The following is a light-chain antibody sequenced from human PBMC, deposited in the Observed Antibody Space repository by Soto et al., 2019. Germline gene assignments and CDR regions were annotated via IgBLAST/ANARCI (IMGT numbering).Light chain of an antibody. V-gene: IGLV2-23*02. CDR2: EVS. CDR1: SSDVGSYNV. Sequence: QSALTQPASVSGSPGQSITISCTGTSSDVGSYNVVSWYQQHPGKAPKLMIYEVSKRPSGVSNRFSGSKSGNTASLTISGLQADDEADYYCCSYADSSTQFGGGTKLTVL. CDR3: CSYADSSTQ. J-gene: IGLJ2*01.